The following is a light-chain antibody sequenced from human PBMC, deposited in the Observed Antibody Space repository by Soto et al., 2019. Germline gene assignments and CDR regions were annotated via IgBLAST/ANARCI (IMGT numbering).Light chain of an antibody. Sequence: EIVLTQSPATLSLSPGERATLSCGASQSVRSNYVAWYQQKPGLAPRLLIYDASSRATGIPDRFSGSGSGTAFALTISRLEPDDSAVYYCQQYGSSQTFGPGTKVDIK. CDR1: QSVRSNY. CDR3: QQYGSSQT. V-gene: IGKV3D-20*01. J-gene: IGKJ3*01. CDR2: DAS.